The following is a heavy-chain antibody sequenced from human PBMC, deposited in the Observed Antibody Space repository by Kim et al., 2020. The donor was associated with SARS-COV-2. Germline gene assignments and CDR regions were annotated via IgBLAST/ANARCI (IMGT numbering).Heavy chain of an antibody. CDR2: MNPNSGNT. J-gene: IGHJ4*02. CDR1: GYTFTSYD. Sequence: ASVKVSCKASGYTFTSYDINWVRQATGQGLEWMGWMNPNSGNTGYAQKFQGRLTMTRDTSISTAYMELSSLRSEDTAVYFCSRNLYCSGGSCYSRPTPYDFWGQGTLVTVSS. D-gene: IGHD2-15*01. CDR3: SRNLYCSGGSCYSRPTPYDF. V-gene: IGHV1-8*01.